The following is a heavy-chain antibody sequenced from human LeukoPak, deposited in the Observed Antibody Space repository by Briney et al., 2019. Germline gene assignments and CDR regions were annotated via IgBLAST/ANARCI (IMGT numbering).Heavy chain of an antibody. CDR3: ARTYYPISYHFDY. D-gene: IGHD3-10*01. V-gene: IGHV3-74*01. CDR1: GFTFSSYW. J-gene: IGHJ4*02. Sequence: GGSLRLSCAASGFTFSSYWMHWVRQAPGKGLVWVSRINTDGSSTSYADSVKGRFTISRDNAKNTLSLQMNSLRAEDTAVYYCARTYYPISYHFDYWGQGTLVTVSS. CDR2: INTDGSST.